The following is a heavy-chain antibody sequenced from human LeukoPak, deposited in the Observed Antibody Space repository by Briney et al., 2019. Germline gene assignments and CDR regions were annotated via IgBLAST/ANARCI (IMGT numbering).Heavy chain of an antibody. CDR1: GGSISSYY. D-gene: IGHD2-2*01. Sequence: SETLSLTCTVSGGSISSYYWSWIRQPPGKGLEWIGYIYYSGSTNYNPSLKSRVTISVDTSKNQFSLKLSSVTAADTAVYYCAGGPADDNWFDPWGQGTLVTVSS. J-gene: IGHJ5*02. CDR2: IYYSGST. V-gene: IGHV4-59*01. CDR3: AGGPADDNWFDP.